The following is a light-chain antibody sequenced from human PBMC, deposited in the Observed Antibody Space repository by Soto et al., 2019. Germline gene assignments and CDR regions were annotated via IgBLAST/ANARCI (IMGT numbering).Light chain of an antibody. J-gene: IGKJ2*01. CDR2: DVS. CDR3: QQRSNWPST. Sequence: EIVLTQSPATLSLFPGERATLSCRASQSVSRALAWYQQKPGQAPRLLIYDVSNRATGIPARFSGSGSGTDFTLTISSLEPEDFAVYYCQQRSNWPSTFGQGTKLEIK. CDR1: QSVSRA. V-gene: IGKV3-11*01.